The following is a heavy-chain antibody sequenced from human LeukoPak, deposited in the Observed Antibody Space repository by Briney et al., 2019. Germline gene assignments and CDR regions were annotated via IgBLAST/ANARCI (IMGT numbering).Heavy chain of an antibody. V-gene: IGHV1-69*04. Sequence: SVKDSCKASGGTFSSYAISWVRQAPGQGLEWMGRIIPILGIANYAQKFQGRVTITADKSTSTAYMELSSLRSEDTAVYYCARSPRSGSYYNPLDYWGQGTLVTVSS. CDR1: GGTFSSYA. CDR3: ARSPRSGSYYNPLDY. D-gene: IGHD3-10*01. J-gene: IGHJ4*02. CDR2: IIPILGIA.